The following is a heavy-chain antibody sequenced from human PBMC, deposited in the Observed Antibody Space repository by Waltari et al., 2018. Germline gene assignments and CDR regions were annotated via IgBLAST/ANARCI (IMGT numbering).Heavy chain of an antibody. Sequence: ELQLVQSGAEAKKPGVTVKIHCQASGYTFTDYYVHGGQQAPGKGLEWMGRVDPEDGETIYAEKFQGRVTITADTSTDTAYMELSSLRSEDTAVYYCATFRDRAVAKYWGQGTLVTVSS. J-gene: IGHJ4*02. D-gene: IGHD6-19*01. CDR1: GYTFTDYY. CDR3: ATFRDRAVAKY. CDR2: VDPEDGET. V-gene: IGHV1-69-2*01.